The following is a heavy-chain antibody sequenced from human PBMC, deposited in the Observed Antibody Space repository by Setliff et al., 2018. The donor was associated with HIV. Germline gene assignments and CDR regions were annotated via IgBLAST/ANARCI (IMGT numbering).Heavy chain of an antibody. Sequence: AASVKVSCKASGYTFTSYYMHWVRQAPGQGLEWMGIINPSGGSTSYAQKFQGRVTMTRDTSTSTVYMELSSLTPEDTALYYCVRDRGGASFAFDMWGQGTMVTVSS. J-gene: IGHJ3*02. V-gene: IGHV1-46*01. CDR1: GYTFTSYY. CDR2: INPSGGST. CDR3: VRDRGGASFAFDM. D-gene: IGHD2-21*01.